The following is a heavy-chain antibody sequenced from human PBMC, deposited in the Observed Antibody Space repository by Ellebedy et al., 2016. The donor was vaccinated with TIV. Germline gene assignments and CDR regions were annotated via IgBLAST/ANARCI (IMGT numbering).Heavy chain of an antibody. J-gene: IGHJ5*02. D-gene: IGHD3-10*01. CDR3: ARTELLWFGELLYLGSWFDP. CDR2: MNPNSGNT. Sequence: ASVKVSXKASGYTFTSYDINWVRQATGQGLEWMGWMNPNSGNTGYAQKFQGRVTMTRNTSISTAYMELSSLRSEDTAVYYCARTELLWFGELLYLGSWFDPWGQGTLVTVSS. V-gene: IGHV1-8*01. CDR1: GYTFTSYD.